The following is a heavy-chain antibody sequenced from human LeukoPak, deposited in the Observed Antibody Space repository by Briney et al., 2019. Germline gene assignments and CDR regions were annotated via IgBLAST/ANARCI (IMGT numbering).Heavy chain of an antibody. V-gene: IGHV4-34*01. CDR2: INDSGST. CDR1: GGSFSIYY. D-gene: IGHD2-8*01. J-gene: IGHJ1*01. CDR3: ARASKRDCPNGVCRDRYFQH. Sequence: SETLSLTCAVYGGSFSIYYWNWICQPPGKGLEWIGEINDSGSTNYNASLKSRVTISVDTSKNQFSLKLSSVTAADTAVYYCARASKRDCPNGVCRDRYFQHWGQGTLVTVSS.